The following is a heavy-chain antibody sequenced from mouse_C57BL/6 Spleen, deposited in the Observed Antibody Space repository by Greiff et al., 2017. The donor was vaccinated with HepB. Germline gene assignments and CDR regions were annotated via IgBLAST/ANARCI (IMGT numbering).Heavy chain of an antibody. CDR3: ARSRDGNYFDY. V-gene: IGHV1-19*01. D-gene: IGHD3-3*01. CDR1: GYTFTDYY. CDR2: INPYNGGT. J-gene: IGHJ2*01. Sequence: EVQLQQSGPVLVKPGASVKMSCKASGYTFTDYYMNWVKQSHGKSLEWIGVINPYNGGTSYNQKFKGKATLTVDKSSSTAYMELNSLTSEDSAVYYCARSRDGNYFDYWGQGTTLTVSS.